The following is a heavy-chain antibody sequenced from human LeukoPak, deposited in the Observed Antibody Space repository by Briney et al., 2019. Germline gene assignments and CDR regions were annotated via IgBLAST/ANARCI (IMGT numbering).Heavy chain of an antibody. J-gene: IGHJ4*02. Sequence: GGSLRLSCAASGFTFSSYEMNWVRQAPGKGLEWVSYISSSGTTIYYADSVKGRFTISRDNAKNSLYLQMSSLRAEDTAVYYCTRDLGLLSYHGDYVADYWGQGTLVTVSS. CDR3: TRDLGLLSYHGDYVADY. CDR2: ISSSGTTI. D-gene: IGHD4-17*01. CDR1: GFTFSSYE. V-gene: IGHV3-48*03.